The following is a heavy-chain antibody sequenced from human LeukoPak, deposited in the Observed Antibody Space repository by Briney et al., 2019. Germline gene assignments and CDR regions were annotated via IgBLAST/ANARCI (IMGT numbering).Heavy chain of an antibody. J-gene: IGHJ6*02. CDR1: GYTCTGYS. V-gene: IGHV1-2*06. CDR2: INPNSGGT. D-gene: IGHD6-13*01. Sequence: GASVKVSCKASGYTCTGYSMHWVRQAPGQGLEWMGRINPNSGGTNYAQKFQGRVTMTRDTSISTAYMELSRLRSDDTAVYYCARDSAGDYGMDVWGQGTTVTVSS. CDR3: ARDSAGDYGMDV.